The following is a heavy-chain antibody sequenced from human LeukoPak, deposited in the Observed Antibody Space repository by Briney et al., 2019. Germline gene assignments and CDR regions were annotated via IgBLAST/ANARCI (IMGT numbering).Heavy chain of an antibody. CDR1: GYTFTSYD. CDR2: MNPNSGNT. Sequence: GASAKVSCKASGYTFTSYDINWVRQATGQGLEWMGWMNPNSGNTGYAQKFQGRVTMTRNTSISTAYMELSSLRSEDTAVYYRAREGYEASGYEAWGQGTLVTVSS. D-gene: IGHD5-12*01. J-gene: IGHJ5*02. V-gene: IGHV1-8*01. CDR3: AREGYEASGYEA.